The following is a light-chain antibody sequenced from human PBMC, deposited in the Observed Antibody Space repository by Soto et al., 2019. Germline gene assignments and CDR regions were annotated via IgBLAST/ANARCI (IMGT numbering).Light chain of an antibody. CDR3: QQSYNTPYT. Sequence: DIQMTQSPSSRSASLGDRVTITCRASQSISRNLNWNQQKPGKAPKLLIYAASSLQSGVPSRFSGSGSGTDFTLTISSLQPEDFATYYCQQSYNTPYTFGQGTKLEIK. V-gene: IGKV1-39*01. CDR2: AAS. J-gene: IGKJ2*01. CDR1: QSISRN.